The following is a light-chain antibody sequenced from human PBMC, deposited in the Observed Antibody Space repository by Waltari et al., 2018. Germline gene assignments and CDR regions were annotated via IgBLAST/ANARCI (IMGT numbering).Light chain of an antibody. CDR2: SAS. CDR1: QSVSSY. Sequence: EIVLTQSPATLSLSPGEMATLSCKASQSVSSYLAWYQQKPGQAPRLLIYSASNRATGLPARFSGSGSGTDFTLTISSLEPEDFAVYYCQQRSNGPRTFGQGTKVEI. CDR3: QQRSNGPRT. V-gene: IGKV3-11*01. J-gene: IGKJ1*01.